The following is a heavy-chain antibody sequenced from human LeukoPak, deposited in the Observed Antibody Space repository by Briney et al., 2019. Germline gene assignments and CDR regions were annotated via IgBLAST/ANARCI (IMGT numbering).Heavy chain of an antibody. CDR3: ARGNKKYQLLEYYYYYYMDV. V-gene: IGHV1-2*02. CDR1: GYTFTGYY. J-gene: IGHJ6*03. Sequence: ASVKVSCKASGYTFTGYYMHWVRQAPGQGLEWMGWINPNSGGTNYAQKFQGRVTMTRDTSISTACMELSRLRSDDTAVYYCARGNKKYQLLEYYYYYYMDVWGKGTTVTVSS. CDR2: INPNSGGT. D-gene: IGHD2-2*01.